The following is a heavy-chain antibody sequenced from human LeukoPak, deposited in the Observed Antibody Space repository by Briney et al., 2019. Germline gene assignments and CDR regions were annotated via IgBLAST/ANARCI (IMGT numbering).Heavy chain of an antibody. Sequence: ASVKVSCKASGYTFTGYYMHWVRQAPGQGLEWMGWINPNSGGTNYAQKFQGRVTMTRDTSISTAYMELSRLRPDDTAVYYCARDGGGSYYLGYWGQGTLVTVSS. J-gene: IGHJ4*02. V-gene: IGHV1-2*02. CDR2: INPNSGGT. D-gene: IGHD1-26*01. CDR3: ARDGGGSYYLGY. CDR1: GYTFTGYY.